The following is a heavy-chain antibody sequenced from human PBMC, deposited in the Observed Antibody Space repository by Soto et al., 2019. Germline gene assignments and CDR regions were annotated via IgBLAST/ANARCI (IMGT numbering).Heavy chain of an antibody. V-gene: IGHV1-69*01. CDR1: GGTFSRYA. Sequence: QVQLVQSGAAVKKPGSSVKVSCKASGGTFSRYAISWVRQAAGQGLEWMGGIIPIVVTANYAQKFQGRVTITADESTSTAYMELIRLRSEDTAVYYCARLGSSGYDSGRAFDIWGQGTMVTVSS. CDR2: IIPIVVTA. CDR3: ARLGSSGYDSGRAFDI. D-gene: IGHD3-22*01. J-gene: IGHJ3*02.